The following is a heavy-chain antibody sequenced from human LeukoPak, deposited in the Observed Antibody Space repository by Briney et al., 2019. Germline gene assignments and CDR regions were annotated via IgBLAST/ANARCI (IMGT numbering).Heavy chain of an antibody. Sequence: SVKVSCKASRYTFTGYYMLWVGQAPGHPLEGMGWINPNVVGTNYAQKLQGRVTMTRDKSISTVYMALSRLGYDDADLYYCASSSRDWFDHWGQGTLVTVSS. CDR3: ASSSRDWFDH. CDR2: INPNVVGT. CDR1: RYTFTGYY. V-gene: IGHV1-2*02. J-gene: IGHJ5*02.